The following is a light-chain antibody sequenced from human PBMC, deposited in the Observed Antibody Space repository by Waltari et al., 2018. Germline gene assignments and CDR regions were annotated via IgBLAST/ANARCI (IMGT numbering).Light chain of an antibody. V-gene: IGKV3-11*01. Sequence: EIVLTQSPATLSLSPGERATLSCRASQSVSRFLAWYQQRPGQAPILLIYDASNRATGSPARFSGSGSGTDFTLTISSLEPEDFAVYYCQQRSKWPGTFGQGTKVEIK. J-gene: IGKJ2*01. CDR3: QQRSKWPGT. CDR2: DAS. CDR1: QSVSRF.